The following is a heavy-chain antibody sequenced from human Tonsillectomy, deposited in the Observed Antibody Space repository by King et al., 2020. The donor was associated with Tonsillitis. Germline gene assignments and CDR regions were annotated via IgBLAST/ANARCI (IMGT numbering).Heavy chain of an antibody. Sequence: QLQESGPGLVKASETLSLTCTVSGGSVSSGSYYWSWIRQPPGKGLEWIGYIYYSGSTNYNPSLKSSVTISVDTSKNQFSLKLSSVTAADTAVYYCARMWEWIPDYWGQGTLVTVSS. CDR1: GGSVSSGSYY. V-gene: IGHV4-61*01. D-gene: IGHD1-26*01. CDR3: ARMWEWIPDY. CDR2: IYYSGST. J-gene: IGHJ4*02.